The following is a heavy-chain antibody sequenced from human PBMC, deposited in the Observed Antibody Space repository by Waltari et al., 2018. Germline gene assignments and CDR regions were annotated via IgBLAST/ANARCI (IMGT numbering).Heavy chain of an antibody. D-gene: IGHD3-10*02. CDR3: ARGRYVPGP. V-gene: IGHV3-7*03. CDR1: GFTFSSYS. CDR2: IKEDGTEK. J-gene: IGHJ5*02. Sequence: EVQLVESGGGLVQPGGSLRLSCAASGFTFSSYSMTWCRQAPGKGLEWVANIKEDGTEKKYVDSVKGRFTISRDNAKNSLYLEMNSLRVEDTAVYYCARGRYVPGPWGQGTLVTVSS.